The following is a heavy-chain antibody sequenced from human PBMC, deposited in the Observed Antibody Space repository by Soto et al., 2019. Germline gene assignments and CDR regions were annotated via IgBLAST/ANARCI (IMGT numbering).Heavy chain of an antibody. J-gene: IGHJ6*02. CDR3: ARVGSTSLYYYYYGMDV. CDR2: IIPIFGTA. D-gene: IGHD2-2*01. V-gene: IGHV1-69*06. Sequence: SVKVSCKASGGTFSSYAISWVRQAPGQGLEWMGGIIPIFGTANYAQKFQGRVTITADKSTSTAYMELSSLRSEDTAVYYCARVGSTSLYYYYYGMDVWGQGTTVTVS. CDR1: GGTFSSYA.